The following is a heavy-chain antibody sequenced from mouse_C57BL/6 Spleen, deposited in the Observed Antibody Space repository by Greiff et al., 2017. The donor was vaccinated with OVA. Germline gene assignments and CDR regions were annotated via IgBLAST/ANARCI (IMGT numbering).Heavy chain of an antibody. Sequence: VQLQQSGPGLVKPSQSLSLTCSVTGYSITSGYYWNWIRQFPGNKLEWMGYISYDGSNNYNPSLKNRISITRDTSKNQFFLKLNSVTTEDTATYYCARDTDYYGSGWYFDVWGTGTTVTVSS. V-gene: IGHV3-6*01. D-gene: IGHD1-1*01. CDR2: ISYDGSN. CDR3: ARDTDYYGSGWYFDV. J-gene: IGHJ1*03. CDR1: GYSITSGYY.